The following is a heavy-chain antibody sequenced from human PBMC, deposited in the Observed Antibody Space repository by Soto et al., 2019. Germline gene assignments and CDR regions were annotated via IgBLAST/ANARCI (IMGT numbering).Heavy chain of an antibody. D-gene: IGHD3-10*01. CDR2: ISYDGSNK. CDR3: AKGRVSPGDRVDS. CDR1: GFPFSSYG. V-gene: IGHV3-30*18. J-gene: IGHJ4*02. Sequence: QVQLVESGVGVVQPGRSLRLSCAASGFPFSSYGMHWVRQAPGKGLEWVTLISYDGSNKYYADSVKGRFTNSRDNSENTLYLQMNSLKTEDTAVYYCAKGRVSPGDRVDSWGQGTLVNVSS.